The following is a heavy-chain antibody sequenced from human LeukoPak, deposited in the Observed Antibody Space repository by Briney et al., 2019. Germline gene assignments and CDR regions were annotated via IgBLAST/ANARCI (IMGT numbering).Heavy chain of an antibody. CDR1: GFSSNSHA. D-gene: IGHD5-24*01. Sequence: GGSLRLSCGASGFSSNSHAMNWVRQAPGKGLEWVSLISGRGDSTYYADSVKGRFTISRDNSKNTLFLQMSSLRAEDTGVYYCPRDPFDYWGQGALVTVSS. V-gene: IGHV3-23*01. CDR3: PRDPFDY. CDR2: ISGRGDST. J-gene: IGHJ4*02.